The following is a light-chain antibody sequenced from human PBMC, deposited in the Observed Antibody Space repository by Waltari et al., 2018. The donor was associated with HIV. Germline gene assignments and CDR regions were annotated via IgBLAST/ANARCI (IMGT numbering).Light chain of an antibody. V-gene: IGLV2-11*01. J-gene: IGLJ2*01. CDR2: DVN. Sequence: HSALTQPRSVSGSPGPSVTISCTGTSSDIGASDYVSWFQKFPGRAPKLLIFDVNKRPSGVPDRFSGFKSGDTASLTISGLQPDDESDYFCSSYGGVASYLIFGGGTTLTVL. CDR3: SSYGGVASYLI. CDR1: SSDIGASDY.